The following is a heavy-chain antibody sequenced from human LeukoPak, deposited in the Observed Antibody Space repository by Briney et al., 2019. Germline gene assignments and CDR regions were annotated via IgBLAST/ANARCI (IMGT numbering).Heavy chain of an antibody. Sequence: SVKVSCKASGYTFTSYGISWVRQAPGQGREWMGWISAYNGNTNYAQKLQGRVTMTTDTSTSTAYMELRSLRSDDTAVYYCARVSYYYYDSSGYYDYWGQGTLVTVSS. CDR3: ARVSYYYYDSSGYYDY. J-gene: IGHJ4*02. CDR2: ISAYNGNT. CDR1: GYTFTSYG. D-gene: IGHD3-22*01. V-gene: IGHV1-18*01.